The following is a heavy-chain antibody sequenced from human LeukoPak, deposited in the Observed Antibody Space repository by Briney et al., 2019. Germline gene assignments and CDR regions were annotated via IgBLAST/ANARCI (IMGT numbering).Heavy chain of an antibody. CDR3: ARAGYCSGGSCYSLGYYYYYYMDV. CDR2: INPSGGST. D-gene: IGHD2-15*01. Sequence: GASVKVSCKAFGYTFTSYYMHWVRQAPGQGLEWMGIINPSGGSTSYAQKFQGRVTMTRDMSTSTVYMELSSLRSEDTAVYYCARAGYCSGGSCYSLGYYYYYYMDVWGKGTTVTVSS. V-gene: IGHV1-46*01. CDR1: GYTFTSYY. J-gene: IGHJ6*03.